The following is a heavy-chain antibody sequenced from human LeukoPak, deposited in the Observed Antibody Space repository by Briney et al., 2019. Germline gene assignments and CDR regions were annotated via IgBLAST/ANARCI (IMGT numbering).Heavy chain of an antibody. J-gene: IGHJ4*02. V-gene: IGHV4-4*07. CDR3: ARQVDGSGPQYYFDY. D-gene: IGHD6-19*01. CDR2: IYTSGST. Sequence: SETLSLTCTVSGGSISSYYWSWIQQPAGKGLEWIGRIYTSGSTNYNPSLKSRVTMSVDTSKNQFSLKLSSVTAADTAVYYCARQVDGSGPQYYFDYWGQGTLVTVSS. CDR1: GGSISSYY.